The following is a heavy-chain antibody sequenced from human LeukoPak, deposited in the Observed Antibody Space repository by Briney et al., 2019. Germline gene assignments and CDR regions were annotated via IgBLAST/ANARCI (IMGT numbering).Heavy chain of an antibody. D-gene: IGHD3-10*01. J-gene: IGHJ4*02. CDR2: INAGNGNT. CDR3: ARDRGDYYGSGYFDY. V-gene: IGHV1-3*01. Sequence: GASVKVSCKASGYTFTSYGISWVRQAPGQGLEWMGWINAGNGNTKYSQKFQGRVTITRDTSASTAYMGLSSLRSEDTAVYYCARDRGDYYGSGYFDYWGQGTLVTVSS. CDR1: GYTFTSYG.